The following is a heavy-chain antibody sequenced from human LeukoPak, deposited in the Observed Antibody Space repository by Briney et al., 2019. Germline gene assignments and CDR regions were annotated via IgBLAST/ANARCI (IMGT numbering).Heavy chain of an antibody. J-gene: IGHJ4*02. CDR2: INHSGSS. CDR1: GGSFRGYY. D-gene: IGHD3-10*01. CDR3: ARSLYGSGSIPFDY. Sequence: PSETLSLTCAVYGGSFRGYYWSWIRQPPGKGLEWIGEINHSGSSNYNPSLKSRVTISVDTSKNQFSLKLSSVTAADTAVYYCARSLYGSGSIPFDYWGQGTLVTVSS. V-gene: IGHV4-34*01.